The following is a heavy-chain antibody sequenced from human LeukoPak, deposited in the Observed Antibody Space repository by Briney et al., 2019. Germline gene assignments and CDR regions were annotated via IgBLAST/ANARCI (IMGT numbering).Heavy chain of an antibody. J-gene: IGHJ4*02. D-gene: IGHD1/OR15-1a*01. CDR1: GFTFSSYW. Sequence: ESLRLSCAASGFTFSSYWMSWVRQAPGKGLEWVANIKHDGSEKYYVDSVKGRFTISRDNAKNSLYLQLNSLRAEDTAVYYCARHELGNWNKRYFDYWGQGTLVTVSS. CDR3: ARHELGNWNKRYFDY. CDR2: IKHDGSEK. V-gene: IGHV3-7*01.